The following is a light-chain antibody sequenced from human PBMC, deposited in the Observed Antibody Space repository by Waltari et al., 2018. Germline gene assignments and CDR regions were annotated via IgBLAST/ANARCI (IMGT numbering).Light chain of an antibody. CDR2: GAT. CDR3: QHYVRLPAT. V-gene: IGKV3-20*01. CDR1: KSVSKV. Sequence: CRASKSVSKVVGWYQQQPRQPHRLLNFGATNRATGIADRFSGSGSGTDFSLTISRLEPDDFAVYYCQHYVRLPATFGQGTKVEIK. J-gene: IGKJ1*01.